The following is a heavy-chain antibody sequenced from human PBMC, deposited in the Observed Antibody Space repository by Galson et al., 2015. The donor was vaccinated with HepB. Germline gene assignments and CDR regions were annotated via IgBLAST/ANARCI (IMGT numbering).Heavy chain of an antibody. V-gene: IGHV3-23*01. CDR3: VKEGAWFGGDWFDP. CDR2: INGRGSTR. D-gene: IGHD3-16*01. J-gene: IGHJ5*02. Sequence: SLRLSCAGSGFIFRHHAMAWIRQAPGKGLEWVSGINGRGSTRSYSDAVKGRFSISRANSKDTVFLQMDNLRPEDTAVYYCVKEGAWFGGDWFDPWGQGALVTVS. CDR1: GFIFRHHA.